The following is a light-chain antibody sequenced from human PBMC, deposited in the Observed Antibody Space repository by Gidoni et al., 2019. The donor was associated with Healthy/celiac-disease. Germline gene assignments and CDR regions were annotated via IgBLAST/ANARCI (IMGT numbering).Light chain of an antibody. J-gene: IGKJ1*01. CDR3: QQSDSTPRT. Sequence: IQMTQSPSSLSASVGDRVTITCRASQSISSYLHWYQQKPGKAPKLLIYAASSLQSGVPSRFSGSGSGTDFTLTISSLQPEDFATYYCQQSDSTPRTFXQXTKVDIK. V-gene: IGKV1-39*01. CDR2: AAS. CDR1: QSISSY.